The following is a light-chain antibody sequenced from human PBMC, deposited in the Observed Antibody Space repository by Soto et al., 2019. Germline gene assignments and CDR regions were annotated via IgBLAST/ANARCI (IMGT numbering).Light chain of an antibody. V-gene: IGKV1-12*01. Sequence: DIQMTQSPSSVSASAGDRVTITCRASQGISSWLAWYPQKPGKAPKVLIYAASSLQSGVPSRFSGSGSGTDFTLTISSLQPEDFATYYCQQANSFPFTFGPGTKVDIK. CDR2: AAS. J-gene: IGKJ3*01. CDR1: QGISSW. CDR3: QQANSFPFT.